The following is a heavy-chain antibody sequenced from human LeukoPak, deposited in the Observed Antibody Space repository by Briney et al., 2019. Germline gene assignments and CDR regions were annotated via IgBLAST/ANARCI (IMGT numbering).Heavy chain of an antibody. CDR3: ARDAMRSGGSSPYYNYGMDV. CDR1: GYTFTSYG. J-gene: IGHJ6*02. V-gene: IGHV1-18*01. D-gene: IGHD2-15*01. CDR2: ISAYNGIT. Sequence: ASVKVSCKASGYTFTSYGISWVRQAPGQGLEWMGWISAYNGITNYVEKLQGRVTMTRDTSTSAAYMELRRLRSDDTAVYYCARDAMRSGGSSPYYNYGMDVWGQGTTVTVSS.